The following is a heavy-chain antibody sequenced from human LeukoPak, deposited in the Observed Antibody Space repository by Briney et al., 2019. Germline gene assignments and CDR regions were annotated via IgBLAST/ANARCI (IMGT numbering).Heavy chain of an antibody. V-gene: IGHV1-69*05. Sequence: ASVKVSCKASGGTFSSYAISWVRQAPGQGLEWMGRIIPIFGTANYAQKFQGRVTITTDESTSTAYMELSSLGSEDTAVYYCARGGRGGGYDFWSWGQGTLVTVSS. J-gene: IGHJ4*02. CDR1: GGTFSSYA. CDR2: IIPIFGTA. CDR3: ARGGRGGGYDFWS. D-gene: IGHD3-3*01.